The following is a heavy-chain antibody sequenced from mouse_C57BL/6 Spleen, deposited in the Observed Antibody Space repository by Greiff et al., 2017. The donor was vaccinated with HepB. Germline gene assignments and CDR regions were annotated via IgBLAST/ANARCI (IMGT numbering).Heavy chain of an antibody. J-gene: IGHJ4*01. Sequence: EVQLQQSGPELVKPGASVKISCKASGYSFTDYYMNWVKQSNGKSLEWIGVSNPIYGTTSYNQKFKCKATLTVDQSSSTAYMQLNSLTSEDAAVYYCARSTNWDAMDYWGQGTSVTVSS. CDR2: SNPIYGTT. CDR3: ARSTNWDAMDY. V-gene: IGHV1-39*01. D-gene: IGHD4-1*01. CDR1: GYSFTDYY.